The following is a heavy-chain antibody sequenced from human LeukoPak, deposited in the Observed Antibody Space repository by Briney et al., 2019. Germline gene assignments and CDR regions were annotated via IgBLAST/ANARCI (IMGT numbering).Heavy chain of an antibody. J-gene: IGHJ4*02. CDR1: GFTFSSHL. D-gene: IGHD6-19*01. CDR3: ARVIAMAGGDLDY. CDR2: ISSDGTYT. Sequence: GGSLRLSCAASGFTFSSHLMHWVRQAPGKGLVWVSRISSDGTYTNYADSVRGRFTISRDNVKNTLYLQMNSLRAEDTAVYYCARVIAMAGGDLDYWGRGTLVTVSS. V-gene: IGHV3-74*01.